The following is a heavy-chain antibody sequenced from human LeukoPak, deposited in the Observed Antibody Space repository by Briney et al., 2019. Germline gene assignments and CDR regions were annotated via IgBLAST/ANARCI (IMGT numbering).Heavy chain of an antibody. CDR3: ASRNYDSSGHDAYWYFDL. CDR1: GGSISSYY. Sequence: ASETLSLTCTVSGGSISSYYWSWIRQPPGKGLEWIGYIYYSGSTNYNPSLKSRVTISVDTSKNQFSLKLSSVTAADTAVYYCASRNYDSSGHDAYWYFDLWGRGTLVTVSS. CDR2: IYYSGST. J-gene: IGHJ2*01. D-gene: IGHD3-22*01. V-gene: IGHV4-59*01.